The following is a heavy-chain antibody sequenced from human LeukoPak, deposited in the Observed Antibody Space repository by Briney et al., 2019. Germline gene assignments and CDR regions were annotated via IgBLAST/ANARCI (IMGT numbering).Heavy chain of an antibody. V-gene: IGHV3-30*18. CDR3: AKARGYSGYDYFDY. J-gene: IGHJ4*02. CDR2: ISFDGNEK. D-gene: IGHD5-12*01. CDR1: GFIFSSYA. Sequence: PGGSLRLSCAASGFIFSSYAMHWDRQAPGKGLDGVTLISFDGNEKYYADSVKGRFTISRDNSKNTLNLQMNSLRAEDAAVYYCAKARGYSGYDYFDYWGQGTLVTVSS.